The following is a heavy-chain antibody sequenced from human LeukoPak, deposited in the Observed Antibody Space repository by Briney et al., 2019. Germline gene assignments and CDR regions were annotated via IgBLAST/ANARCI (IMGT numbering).Heavy chain of an antibody. Sequence: SETLSLTCAVYGGSFSGYYWSWIRQPPGKGLEWIAEISHSGSTNYNRSLKIRGTISVDTSTNQFSLKLSSVSAADTAVYYWERGERTRKYIVVVPAARGGAWFDPWGQGTLVTVSS. CDR1: GGSFSGYY. CDR2: ISHSGST. V-gene: IGHV4-34*01. D-gene: IGHD2-2*01. J-gene: IGHJ5*02. CDR3: ERGERTRKYIVVVPAARGGAWFDP.